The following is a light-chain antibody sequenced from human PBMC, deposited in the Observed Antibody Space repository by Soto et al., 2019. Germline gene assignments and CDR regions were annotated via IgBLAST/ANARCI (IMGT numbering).Light chain of an antibody. J-gene: IGKJ2*01. CDR1: KSVSSY. CDR2: DAS. Sequence: EIVLTQSPATLSLSPGERATLSCRASKSVSSYLARYQQKPGQAPRLLIYDASNRATGIPARFSGSGSGTDFTLTISSLEPEDFEVYYCQQRSNWPQYTFGQGTKLEIK. V-gene: IGKV3-11*01. CDR3: QQRSNWPQYT.